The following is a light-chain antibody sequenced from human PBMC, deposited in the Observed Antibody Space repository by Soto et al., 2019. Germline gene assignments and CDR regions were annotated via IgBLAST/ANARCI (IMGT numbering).Light chain of an antibody. CDR2: AAS. J-gene: IGKJ2*01. CDR1: QGVSNY. V-gene: IGKV1-27*01. CDR3: QKYNSAPHT. Sequence: DIEMTQSPSSLSASVGDRVTITCRASQGVSNYLAWYQQKPGKVPKLLIYAASTRHTGVPARFSGSGSGTDFTLTISSLQPEDVATYYCQKYNSAPHTFGQGTKLEIK.